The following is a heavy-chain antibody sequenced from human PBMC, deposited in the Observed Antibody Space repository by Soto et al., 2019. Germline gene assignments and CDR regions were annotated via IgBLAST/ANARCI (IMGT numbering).Heavy chain of an antibody. V-gene: IGHV4-30-4*01. Sequence: SETLSLTCAVSGVSATNGDYYWTWMRQSPGKGLEWIGNIYYTETTNYNPSLNSRLSISIDTSRNQFSLQLTSVTAADTAIYYCARQRRGGYWFDPWGQGSLVTVSS. J-gene: IGHJ5*02. CDR1: GVSATNGDYY. CDR2: IYYTETT. CDR3: ARQRRGGYWFDP.